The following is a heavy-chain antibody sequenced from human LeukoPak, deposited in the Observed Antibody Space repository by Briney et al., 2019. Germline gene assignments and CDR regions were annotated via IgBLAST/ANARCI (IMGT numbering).Heavy chain of an antibody. CDR2: INHSGST. V-gene: IGHV4-34*01. D-gene: IGHD6-13*01. CDR1: GGSFSGYY. J-gene: IGHJ5*02. CDR3: ARRGRRSIAAAGNNWFDP. Sequence: SETLSLTCAVYGGSFSGYYWSWIRQPPAKGLEWIGEINHSGSTNYNPSLKSRVTISVDTSKNQFSLKLSSVTAADTAVYYCARRGRRSIAAAGNNWFDPWGQGTLVTVSS.